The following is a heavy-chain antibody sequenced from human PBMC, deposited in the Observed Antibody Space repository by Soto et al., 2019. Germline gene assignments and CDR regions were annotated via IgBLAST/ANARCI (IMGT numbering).Heavy chain of an antibody. D-gene: IGHD6-13*01. CDR2: ISAHNGNT. CDR1: GYTFTSYG. Sequence: ASVKVSCKASGYTFTSYGISWVRQAPGQGLEWMGWISAHNGNTNYAQKLQGRVTMTTDTSTSTAYMELRSLRSDDTAVYYCARVFSLRSSIAAAGPYYYYYMDVWGKGTTVTVSS. V-gene: IGHV1-18*01. CDR3: ARVFSLRSSIAAAGPYYYYYMDV. J-gene: IGHJ6*03.